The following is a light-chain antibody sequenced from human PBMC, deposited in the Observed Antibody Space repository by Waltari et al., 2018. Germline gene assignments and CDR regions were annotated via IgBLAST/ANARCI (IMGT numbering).Light chain of an antibody. Sequence: EIVLTQSPATLSLSPGERATLSCRASQSVSSDLAWYPQNPGQGPRLLIYDASNRATGIPARFSGSGSETDFTLTISSLAPEDFAVDYCQQRSSWPWTFGQGTKVDVK. CDR3: QQRSSWPWT. V-gene: IGKV3-11*01. J-gene: IGKJ1*01. CDR2: DAS. CDR1: QSVSSD.